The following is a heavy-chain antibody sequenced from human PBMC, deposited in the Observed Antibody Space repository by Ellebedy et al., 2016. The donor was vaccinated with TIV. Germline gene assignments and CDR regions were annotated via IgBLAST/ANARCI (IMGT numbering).Heavy chain of an antibody. J-gene: IGHJ4*02. Sequence: GESLKISCAASGFSFGNFAMNWARQVPGKGLEWVANMDQDGSKTNYVGSVKGRFSISRDNAQNSLYLQMNSLRAEDTAMYYCARDDGSEGALGYWGQGTLVTVSS. CDR2: MDQDGSKT. D-gene: IGHD3-10*01. CDR1: GFSFGNFA. CDR3: ARDDGSEGALGY. V-gene: IGHV3-7*03.